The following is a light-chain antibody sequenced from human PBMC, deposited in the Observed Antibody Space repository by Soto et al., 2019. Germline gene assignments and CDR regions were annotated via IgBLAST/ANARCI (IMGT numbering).Light chain of an antibody. V-gene: IGKV3-20*01. J-gene: IGKJ1*01. CDR2: GAS. Sequence: EIALTQSPGTLSLSPGERATLSCRASQSVSSSFLAWYQQKPGQAPRLLIYGASSRATGFPGRFSGSGSGTDFALTIIRLEPEDFAVYCCQRYGSSPWTFGQGTKVDIK. CDR1: QSVSSSF. CDR3: QRYGSSPWT.